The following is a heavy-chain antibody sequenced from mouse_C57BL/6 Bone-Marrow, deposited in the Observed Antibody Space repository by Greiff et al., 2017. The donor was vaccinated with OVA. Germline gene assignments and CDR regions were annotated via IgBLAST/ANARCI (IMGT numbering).Heavy chain of an antibody. CDR1: GFSLTSYG. CDR3: DKSYGYDGYYAMDY. J-gene: IGHJ4*01. V-gene: IGHV2-5*01. D-gene: IGHD2-2*01. Sequence: QVQLKESGPGLVQPSQSLSITCTVSGFSLTSYGVHWVRQSPGKGLEWLGVLWRGGSTDYNAAFMSRLSITKDNSKSQVFFKMNSLQADDTAIYYCDKSYGYDGYYAMDYWGQGTSVTVSS. CDR2: LWRGGST.